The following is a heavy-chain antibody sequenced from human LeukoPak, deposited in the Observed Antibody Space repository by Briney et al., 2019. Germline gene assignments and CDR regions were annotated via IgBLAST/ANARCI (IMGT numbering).Heavy chain of an antibody. CDR3: ARIRAASGSNSWFYFDY. J-gene: IGHJ4*02. CDR2: IDWDDDK. CDR1: GFSLSSSGMC. Sequence: ESGPTLVNPTQTLTLTCSFSGFSLSSSGMCVSWIRQPPGKALEWLARIDWDDDKFYSTSLKTRLTISKDTSKNQVVLTMTNMDPVDTATYYCARIRAASGSNSWFYFDYWGQGTLVTVSS. V-gene: IGHV2-70*17. D-gene: IGHD6-13*01.